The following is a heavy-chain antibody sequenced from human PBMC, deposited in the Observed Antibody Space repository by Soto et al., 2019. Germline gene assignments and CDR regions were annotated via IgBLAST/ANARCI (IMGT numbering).Heavy chain of an antibody. CDR1: GYTFTSYY. V-gene: IGHV1-46*01. CDR3: AREEGGPGWRYYDFWSGYYLMDV. CDR2: INPSGGST. J-gene: IGHJ6*02. Sequence: GASVKVSCKAPGYTFTSYYMHWVRRAPGQGLEWMGIINPSGGSTSYAQKFQGRVTMTRDTSTSTVYMELSSLRSEDTAVYYCAREEGGPGWRYYDFWSGYYLMDVWGQGTTVTVSS. D-gene: IGHD3-3*01.